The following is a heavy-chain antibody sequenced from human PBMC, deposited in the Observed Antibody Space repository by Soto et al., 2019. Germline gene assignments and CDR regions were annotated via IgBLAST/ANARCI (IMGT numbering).Heavy chain of an antibody. CDR3: ARHTSGWHYCDY. CDR1: GFNLSDHY. Sequence: GSLRLSCAASGFNLSDHYMNWIRQAPGKGLEWVSYISGSSRYTNFADSVKGRFTISRDNAKNSLYLQMNSLRAEDTAVYYCARHTSGWHYCDYWGQGTPVTVSS. CDR2: ISGSSRYT. D-gene: IGHD6-19*01. J-gene: IGHJ4*02. V-gene: IGHV3-11*06.